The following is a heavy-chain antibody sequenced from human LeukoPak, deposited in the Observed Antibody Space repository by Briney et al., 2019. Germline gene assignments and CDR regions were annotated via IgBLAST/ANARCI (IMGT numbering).Heavy chain of an antibody. CDR1: GGSISSSSYY. Sequence: SETQSLTCTVSGGSISSSSYYWGWIRQPPGKGLEWIGSIYYSGSTYYNPSLKSRVTISVDTSKNQFSLKLSSVTAADTAVYYCARISVTTTFDYWGQGTLVTVSS. J-gene: IGHJ4*02. CDR2: IYYSGST. CDR3: ARISVTTTFDY. V-gene: IGHV4-39*01. D-gene: IGHD4-11*01.